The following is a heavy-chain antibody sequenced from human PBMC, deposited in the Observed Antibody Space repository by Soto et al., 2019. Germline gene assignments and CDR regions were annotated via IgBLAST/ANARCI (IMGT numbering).Heavy chain of an antibody. CDR3: ARAVDDSSGNWFDP. CDR1: GGSISSGVYY. CDR2: IYYSGST. D-gene: IGHD3-22*01. Sequence: PSETLSLTCTVSGGSISSGVYYWSWIRQHPGKGLEWIGYIYYSGSTYYNPSLKSRVTISVDTSKNQFSLKLSSVTAADTAVYYCARAVDDSSGNWFDPWGQGTLVTVSS. V-gene: IGHV4-31*03. J-gene: IGHJ5*02.